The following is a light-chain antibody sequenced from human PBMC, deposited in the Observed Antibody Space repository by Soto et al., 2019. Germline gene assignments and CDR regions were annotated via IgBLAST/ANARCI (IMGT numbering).Light chain of an antibody. CDR3: CSYAGSSGYV. CDR2: EGS. J-gene: IGLJ1*01. CDR1: SSDVGSYNL. Sequence: QSVLAQPAAVSGSPGQSMTISCTGTSSDVGSYNLVSWYQQHPGKAPKLMIYEGSKRPSGVSNRFSGSQSGNTASLPISGLQAEDEADYYCCSYAGSSGYVFGTGTKVTVL. V-gene: IGLV2-23*01.